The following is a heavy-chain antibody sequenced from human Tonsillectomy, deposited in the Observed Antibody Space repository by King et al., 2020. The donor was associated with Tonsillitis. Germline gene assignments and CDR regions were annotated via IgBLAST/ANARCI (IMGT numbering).Heavy chain of an antibody. D-gene: IGHD3-3*01. V-gene: IGHV3-30*18. J-gene: IGHJ4*02. CDR3: AKENYDFWGGYHMWAQLDY. CDR1: GFTSSSYG. Sequence: QLVQSGGGVVQPGRSLRLSCVASGFTSSSYGMHWVRQAPGKGLEWVALISYDGNNKYYVDSVKGRFTISRDISKNTLYLQMNSLRPEDTAVYYCAKENYDFWGGYHMWAQLDYWGQGTLVTVSS. CDR2: ISYDGNNK.